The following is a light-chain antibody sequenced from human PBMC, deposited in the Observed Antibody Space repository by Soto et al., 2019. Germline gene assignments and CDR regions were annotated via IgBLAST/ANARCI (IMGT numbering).Light chain of an antibody. V-gene: IGKV3-20*01. CDR2: GAS. J-gene: IGKJ4*01. CDR1: QSVSSSY. Sequence: EIVLTQSPGTLCLSPGERATLSCRASQSVSSSYLAWYQQKPGQAPRLLIYGASSRATGIPDRFSGSGSGTDFTLTISRLEPEDYAEYYCQQYSSSPLTFGGGTKVEIK. CDR3: QQYSSSPLT.